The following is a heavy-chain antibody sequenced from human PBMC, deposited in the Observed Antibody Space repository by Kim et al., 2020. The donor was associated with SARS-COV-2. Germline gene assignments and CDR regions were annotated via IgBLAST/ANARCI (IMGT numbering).Heavy chain of an antibody. CDR2: IYYSGST. Sequence: SETLSLTCTVSGGSISSSSYYWGWIRQPPGKGLEWIGSIYYSGSTYYNPSLKSRVTISVDTSKNQFSLKLSSVTAADTAVYYCARHVRGSGSHQGWFDPWGQGTLVTVSS. CDR3: ARHVRGSGSHQGWFDP. D-gene: IGHD3-10*01. J-gene: IGHJ5*02. CDR1: GGSISSSSYY. V-gene: IGHV4-39*01.